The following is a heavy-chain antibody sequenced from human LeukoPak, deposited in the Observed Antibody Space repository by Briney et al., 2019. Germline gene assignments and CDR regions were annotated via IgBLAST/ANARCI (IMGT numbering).Heavy chain of an antibody. Sequence: GASVKVSCKASGYTFTSYGITWVRQAPGQGLEWMGWVNAYNGDTNYGQNFQGRVTVTTDTSTSTGYMEVKSLRSDDTAVYYCARVTLHDYGSGRYAFDIWGQGTMVTVSS. J-gene: IGHJ3*02. CDR2: VNAYNGDT. V-gene: IGHV1-18*01. CDR1: GYTFTSYG. CDR3: ARVTLHDYGSGRYAFDI. D-gene: IGHD3-10*01.